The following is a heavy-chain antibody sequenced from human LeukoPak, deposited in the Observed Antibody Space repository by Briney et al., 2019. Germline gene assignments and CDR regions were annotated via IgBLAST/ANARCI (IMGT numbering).Heavy chain of an antibody. CDR3: ARVGDCSGGSCYSGLFDP. J-gene: IGHJ5*02. D-gene: IGHD2-15*01. Sequence: ASVKVSCKASGGTFSSYAISWVRQAPGQGLEWMGGIIPIFGTANHAQKFQGRVTITADESTSTAYMELSSLRSEDTAVYYCARVGDCSGGSCYSGLFDPWGQGTLVTVSS. V-gene: IGHV1-69*13. CDR1: GGTFSSYA. CDR2: IIPIFGTA.